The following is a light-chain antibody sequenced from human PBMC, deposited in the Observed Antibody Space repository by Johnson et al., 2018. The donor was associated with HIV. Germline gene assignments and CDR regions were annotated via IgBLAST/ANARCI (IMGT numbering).Light chain of an antibody. V-gene: IGLV1-51*01. CDR1: SSNIGNNY. CDR2: DNN. Sequence: QSVLTQPPSVSAAPVQKVTISCSGSSSNIGNNYVSWYQQLPGTAPKLLIYDNNKRPSGIPDRFSGSKSGTSATLGITGLQTGDEADYYGGTWDSSLSAHYVFGTGTKVTVL. CDR3: GTWDSSLSAHYV. J-gene: IGLJ1*01.